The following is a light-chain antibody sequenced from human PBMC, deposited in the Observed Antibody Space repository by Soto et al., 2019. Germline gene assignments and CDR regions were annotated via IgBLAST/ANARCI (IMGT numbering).Light chain of an antibody. V-gene: IGKV1-9*01. J-gene: IGKJ4*01. CDR2: AAS. CDR1: QGISSY. CDR3: QQLNSYPLT. Sequence: IQLTQSPSSLSASVGDRVTITCRASQGISSYLAWYQQKPGNAPKLLIYAASTLQSGVPSRFSGSGSGTDFTLTISSLQPEDVATYYCQQLNSYPLTFGGGTKVEIK.